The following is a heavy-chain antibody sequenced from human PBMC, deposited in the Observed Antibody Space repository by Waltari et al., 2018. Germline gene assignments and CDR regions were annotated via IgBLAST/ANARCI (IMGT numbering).Heavy chain of an antibody. D-gene: IGHD4-17*01. CDR1: GFSLSTSGMC. V-gene: IGHV2-70*15. CDR2: IAWDDDQ. Sequence: QVTLRESGPALVKPTQTLTLTCTFSGFSLSTSGMCVSWIRQPPGKALEWLARIAWDDDQSSSTSRKTRLTISKDTAKNQVVLTLTNMDPVDTATYYCARMCEEYGDYDYYYYGMDVWGQGTTVTVSS. J-gene: IGHJ6*02. CDR3: ARMCEEYGDYDYYYYGMDV.